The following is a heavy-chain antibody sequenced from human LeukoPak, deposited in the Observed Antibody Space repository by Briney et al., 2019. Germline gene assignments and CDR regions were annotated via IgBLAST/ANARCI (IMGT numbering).Heavy chain of an antibody. CDR2: ISGSGGST. Sequence: GGSLRLSCAASGFTFSSYAMSWVRQAPGKGLECVSAISGSGGSTYYADSVKGRFTISRDNSKNTLYLQMNSLRAEDTAVYYCATLHPGSYDILTGYSDYWGQGTLVTVSS. CDR1: GFTFSSYA. D-gene: IGHD3-9*01. CDR3: ATLHPGSYDILTGYSDY. V-gene: IGHV3-23*01. J-gene: IGHJ4*02.